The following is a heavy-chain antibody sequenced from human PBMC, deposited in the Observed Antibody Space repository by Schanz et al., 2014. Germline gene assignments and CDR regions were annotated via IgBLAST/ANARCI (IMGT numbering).Heavy chain of an antibody. J-gene: IGHJ2*01. CDR2: IKHDGSVK. Sequence: EVQLLESGGGLVQPGGSLRLSCAASGFTFSSYAMSWVRQAPGKGLEWVANIKHDGSVKDYVDSVEGRFTISRDNAKRSLFLQMNSLKAEDTAIYYCAKDAPYPFDLWGRGTLITVSS. CDR3: AKDAPYPFDL. CDR1: GFTFSSYA. V-gene: IGHV3-7*03.